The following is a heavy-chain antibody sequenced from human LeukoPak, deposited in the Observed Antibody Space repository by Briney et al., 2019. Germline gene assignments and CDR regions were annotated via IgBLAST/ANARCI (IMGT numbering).Heavy chain of an antibody. V-gene: IGHV1-18*04. CDR3: ARAGQSRFDP. CDR1: GYTLSNHA. Sequence: ASEKVSCKGSGYTLSNHAFSWVRQAPGQGLEWMGWISADNGNTNHAQKFQGRVSLTTDTSTSTAYMELRSLRSDDTAVYYCARAGQSRFDPWGQGTLVTVSS. D-gene: IGHD7-27*01. CDR2: ISADNGNT. J-gene: IGHJ5*02.